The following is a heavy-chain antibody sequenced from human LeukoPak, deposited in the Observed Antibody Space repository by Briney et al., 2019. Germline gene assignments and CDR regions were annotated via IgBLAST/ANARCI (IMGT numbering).Heavy chain of an antibody. CDR1: GGSISSSSYY. CDR3: ARDDSSGYYPIFDY. V-gene: IGHV4-39*07. Sequence: SETLSLTCTVSGGSISSSSYYWDWICQPPGKGLEWIGSIYYSGSTYYNPSLKCRVTISVDTSKNQFSLKLSSVTAADTAVYYCARDDSSGYYPIFDYWGQGTLVTVSS. CDR2: IYYSGST. D-gene: IGHD3-22*01. J-gene: IGHJ4*02.